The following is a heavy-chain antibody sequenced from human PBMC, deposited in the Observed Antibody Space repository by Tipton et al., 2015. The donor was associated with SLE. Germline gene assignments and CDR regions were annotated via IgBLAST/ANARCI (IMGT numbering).Heavy chain of an antibody. Sequence: GLVKPSETLSLTCTVSGGSISSSSYYWGWIRQPPGKGLEWIGEINHSGSTNYNPFLKSRVTISVDTSKNQFSLKLSSVTAADTAVYYCARGTRGWYFDLWGRGTQATVSS. CDR2: INHSGST. J-gene: IGHJ2*01. CDR3: ARGTRGWYFDL. CDR1: GGSISSSSYY. V-gene: IGHV4-39*07. D-gene: IGHD3-10*01.